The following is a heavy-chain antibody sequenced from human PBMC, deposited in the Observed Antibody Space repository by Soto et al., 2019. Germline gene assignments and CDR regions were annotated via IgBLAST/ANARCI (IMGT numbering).Heavy chain of an antibody. D-gene: IGHD3-22*01. Sequence: PGGSLRLSCAASGFTFSSYAMSWVRQAPGKGLEWVSAISCSGGSTYYADSVKGRFTISRENSKNTLYLQMNSLRAEDTAVYYCAKVTMILAECFDXWGQVTPVTVSX. J-gene: IGHJ5*02. V-gene: IGHV3-23*01. CDR2: ISCSGGST. CDR3: AKVTMILAECFDX. CDR1: GFTFSSYA.